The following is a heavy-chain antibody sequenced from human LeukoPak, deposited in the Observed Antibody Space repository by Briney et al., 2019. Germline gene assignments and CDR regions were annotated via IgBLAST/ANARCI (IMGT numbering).Heavy chain of an antibody. Sequence: GGSLRLSCAASGFTFSNYWMHWVRQVPGKGLVWVSYINTDGSSTTYADSVKGRFTISRDNAKNTLYLQTNSLRAEDTAVYYCARSPTFRGWFDPWGQGTLVTVSS. V-gene: IGHV3-74*01. D-gene: IGHD2/OR15-2a*01. J-gene: IGHJ5*02. CDR1: GFTFSNYW. CDR2: INTDGSST. CDR3: ARSPTFRGWFDP.